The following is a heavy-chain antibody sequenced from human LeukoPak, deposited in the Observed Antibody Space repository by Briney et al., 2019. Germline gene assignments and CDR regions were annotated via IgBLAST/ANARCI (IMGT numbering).Heavy chain of an antibody. CDR3: ARAPSSYYDTWFDP. J-gene: IGHJ5*02. CDR1: GFTFSSYA. D-gene: IGHD3-22*01. Sequence: GGSLRLSCAASGFTFSSYAMHWVRQAPGKGLEWVAVISYDGSNKYYADSVKGRFTVPRDNSKNTLDLQMNSLRAEDTAVYYCARAPSSYYDTWFDPWGQGTLVTVSS. V-gene: IGHV3-30-3*01. CDR2: ISYDGSNK.